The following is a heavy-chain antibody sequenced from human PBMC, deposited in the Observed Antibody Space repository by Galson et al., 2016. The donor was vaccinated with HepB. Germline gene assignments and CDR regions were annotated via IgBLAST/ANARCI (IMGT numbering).Heavy chain of an antibody. CDR1: GYIFRTYP. V-gene: IGHV3-30*04. D-gene: IGHD5-24*01. J-gene: IGHJ4*02. Sequence: SLRLSCAASGYIFRTYPMHWVRQAPGKGLEWVAVISSDGSNEWYADSAKGRFTISRDNSQNTLSLQMSSLRPEDTAAYYCAREAERWNYLDYWGRGALVTVSS. CDR3: AREAERWNYLDY. CDR2: ISSDGSNE.